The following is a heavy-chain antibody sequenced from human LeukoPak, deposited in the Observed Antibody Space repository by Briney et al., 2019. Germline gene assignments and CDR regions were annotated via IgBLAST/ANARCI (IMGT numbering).Heavy chain of an antibody. CDR2: ISSSGSTI. D-gene: IGHD2-21*02. CDR1: GFTFSSYE. CDR3: AKARRAYCGGDCYQGFDY. Sequence: TGGSLRLSCAASGFTFSSYEMNWVRQAPGKGLEWVPYISSSGSTIYYADSVKGRFTISRDNAKNSLYLQMNSLRAEDTAVYYCAKARRAYCGGDCYQGFDYWGQGTLVTVSS. J-gene: IGHJ4*02. V-gene: IGHV3-48*03.